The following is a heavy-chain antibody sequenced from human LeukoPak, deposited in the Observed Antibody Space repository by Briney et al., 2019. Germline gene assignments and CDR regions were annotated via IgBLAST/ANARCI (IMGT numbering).Heavy chain of an antibody. J-gene: IGHJ4*02. CDR2: IRSKAYGGTT. Sequence: PGGSLRLSCAASGFTFSSYAMSWFRQAPGKGLEWVGFIRSKAYGGTTEYAASVKGRFTISRDDSKSIAYLQMNSLKTEDTAVYYCTRGLPHFDYWGQGTLVTVSS. CDR3: TRGLPHFDY. CDR1: GFTFSSYA. V-gene: IGHV3-49*03.